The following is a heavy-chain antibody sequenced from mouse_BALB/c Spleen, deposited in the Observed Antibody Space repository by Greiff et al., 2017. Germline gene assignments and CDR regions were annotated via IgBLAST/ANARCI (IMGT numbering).Heavy chain of an antibody. CDR1: GYTFTSYW. CDR3: ARDWDVGAMDY. CDR2: IDPSGSET. V-gene: IGHV1-69*02. D-gene: IGHD4-1*01. J-gene: IGHJ4*01. Sequence: QVQLQQPGAELVKPGAPVKLSCKASGYTFTSYWMNWVKQRPGRGLEWIGRIDPSGSETHYNQKFKDKATLTVDKSSSTSYIQLSSLTSEDSAVYYCARDWDVGAMDYWGQGTSVTVSS.